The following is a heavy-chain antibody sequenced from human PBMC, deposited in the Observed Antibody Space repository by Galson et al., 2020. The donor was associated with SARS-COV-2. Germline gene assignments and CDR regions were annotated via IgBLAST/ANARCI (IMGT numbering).Heavy chain of an antibody. V-gene: IGHV3-9*01. CDR1: GFTFDDYA. Sequence: SLKISCASSGFTFDDYAIHWVRHAPGNGLECASAISCNIGSIGYADSVKGRFTISRHNAKNSLYLQMNSLRAEDTALSYCAKVGLNAFDIWGQGTMVTVSS. J-gene: IGHJ3*02. CDR3: AKVGLNAFDI. CDR2: ISCNIGSI.